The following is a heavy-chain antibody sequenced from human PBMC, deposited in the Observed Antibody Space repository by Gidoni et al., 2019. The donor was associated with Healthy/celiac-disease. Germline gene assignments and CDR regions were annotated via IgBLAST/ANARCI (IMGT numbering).Heavy chain of an antibody. D-gene: IGHD5-12*01. CDR1: GGSFRGYY. V-gene: IGHV4-34*01. Sequence: QVQLQQWGAGLFKPSETLSLTCAVYGGSFRGYYWSWIRQPPGKGLEWIGEINHSGSTNYNPSLKSRVTISVDTSKNQFSLKLSSVTAADTAVYYCARGLALDPWGQGTLVTVSS. CDR3: ARGLALDP. CDR2: INHSGST. J-gene: IGHJ5*02.